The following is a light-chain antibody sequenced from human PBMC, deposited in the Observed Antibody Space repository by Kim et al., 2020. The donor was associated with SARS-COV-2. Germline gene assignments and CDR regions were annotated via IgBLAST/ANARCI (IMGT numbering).Light chain of an antibody. J-gene: IGLJ3*02. Sequence: LGQTVRITCHGDSLRSYYASWYQQKPGQAPVLVIYGKNNRPSGIPDRFSGSSSGNTASLTITGAQAEDEADYYCNSRDSSGNHLWVFGGGTKLTVL. CDR2: GKN. CDR3: NSRDSSGNHLWV. CDR1: SLRSYY. V-gene: IGLV3-19*01.